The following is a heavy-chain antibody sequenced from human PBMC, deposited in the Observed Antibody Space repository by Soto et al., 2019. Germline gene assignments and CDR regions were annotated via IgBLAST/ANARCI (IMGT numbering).Heavy chain of an antibody. Sequence: WWSLRLSCSASVFTFSSYAMHWFRQAPGKGLEWVAVISYDGSNKYYADSVKGRFTISRDNSKNTLYLQMNSLRAEDTAVYYCARASGGQLGNWFDPWGQGTLVTVSS. J-gene: IGHJ5*02. D-gene: IGHD6-6*01. V-gene: IGHV3-30-3*01. CDR3: ARASGGQLGNWFDP. CDR1: VFTFSSYA. CDR2: ISYDGSNK.